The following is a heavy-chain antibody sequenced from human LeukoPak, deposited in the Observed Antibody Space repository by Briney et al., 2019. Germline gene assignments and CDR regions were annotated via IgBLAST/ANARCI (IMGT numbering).Heavy chain of an antibody. Sequence: SETLSLTCTVSGGSISCYYWSWIRQPPGKGLEWIGYIYYSGSTNYNPSLKSRVTISVDTFKNQFSLKLSSVTAADTAVYYCARGSYSSSWYAYNWFDPWGQGTLVTVSS. CDR2: IYYSGST. CDR1: GGSISCYY. J-gene: IGHJ5*02. D-gene: IGHD6-13*01. CDR3: ARGSYSSSWYAYNWFDP. V-gene: IGHV4-59*01.